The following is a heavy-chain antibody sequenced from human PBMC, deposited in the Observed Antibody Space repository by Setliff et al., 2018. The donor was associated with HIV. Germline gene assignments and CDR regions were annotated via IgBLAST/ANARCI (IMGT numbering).Heavy chain of an antibody. D-gene: IGHD2-2*01. CDR1: GYTFTSHY. CDR2: INPSGGSS. Sequence: GASVKVSCKASGYTFTSHYMNWVRQAPGQGLEWMGIINPSGGSSTYAQKFQGRVAMTRDTSTSTVYMELSSLRSEDTAVYYCARSQGIVPAAPLWYWGQGTLVTVSS. CDR3: ARSQGIVPAAPLWY. J-gene: IGHJ4*02. V-gene: IGHV1-46*01.